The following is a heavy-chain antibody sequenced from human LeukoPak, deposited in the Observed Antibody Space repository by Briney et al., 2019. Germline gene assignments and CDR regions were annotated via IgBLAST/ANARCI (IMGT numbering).Heavy chain of an antibody. CDR1: GFTFSSYW. Sequence: GGSLRLSCAASGFTFSSYWMSWVRQAPGKGLEWVANIKQDGSEKYYVDSVKGRFTISRDNANNLLYLQMNSLRVEDTAVYYCAGRTSSSWHYWGQGTLVTVSS. CDR3: AGRTSSSWHY. D-gene: IGHD6-13*01. V-gene: IGHV3-7*05. J-gene: IGHJ4*02. CDR2: IKQDGSEK.